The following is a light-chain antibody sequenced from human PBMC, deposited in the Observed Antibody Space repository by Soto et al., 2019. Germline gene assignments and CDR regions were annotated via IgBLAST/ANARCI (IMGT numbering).Light chain of an antibody. CDR1: SSDVGGYNY. V-gene: IGLV2-14*01. J-gene: IGLJ1*01. Sequence: QSVLIQPASVSGSPGQSITISCTGTSSDVGGYNYVSWYQQHPGTAPKLMIYEVSNRPSGLSNRFSGSKSGNTASLTISGLQAEDEADYYCSSYTSSSSLYVFGTGTKVTVL. CDR2: EVS. CDR3: SSYTSSSSLYV.